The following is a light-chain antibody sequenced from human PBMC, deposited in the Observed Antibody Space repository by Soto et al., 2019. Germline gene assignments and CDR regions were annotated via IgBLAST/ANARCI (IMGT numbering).Light chain of an antibody. CDR3: QQYSSWVWT. CDR1: QSVSSN. V-gene: IGKV3-15*01. J-gene: IGKJ1*01. CDR2: GAS. Sequence: EIVITQSPATLSVSPVERATLSCRASQSVSSNLAWYQQKPGQAPRLLIYGASTRATGIPARFSGSGSGTEFTLTISSLQSEDFAVYYCQQYSSWVWTFGQGTKVDIK.